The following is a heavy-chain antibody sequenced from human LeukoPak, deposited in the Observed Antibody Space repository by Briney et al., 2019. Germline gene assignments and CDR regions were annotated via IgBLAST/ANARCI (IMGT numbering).Heavy chain of an antibody. D-gene: IGHD5-18*01. CDR3: ARDLYRYGYFYY. Sequence: PGGSLRLSCAASGFTFSSYSMNWVRQAPGKGLEWVSSISSSSSYIYYADSVKGRFTISRDNAKNSLYLQMNSLRAEDTAVYYCARDLYRYGYFYYWGQGTLVTVSS. V-gene: IGHV3-21*01. CDR2: ISSSSSYI. J-gene: IGHJ4*02. CDR1: GFTFSSYS.